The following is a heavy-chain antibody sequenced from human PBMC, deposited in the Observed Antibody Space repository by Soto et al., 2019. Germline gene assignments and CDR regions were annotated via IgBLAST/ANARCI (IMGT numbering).Heavy chain of an antibody. J-gene: IGHJ4*01. CDR1: GGSISSSDYY. D-gene: IGHD1-26*01. Sequence: QVQLQESGPGLVKPSQTLSLTCTVSGGSISSSDYYWSWVRQPPGKGLEWIGYFYYSGSTYYNPSLKCQVTISEDTSQNQFSLKISSVTAADTAVYYCARTYSVSYPTDYWGQGTLVTVSS. V-gene: IGHV4-30-4*01. CDR3: ARTYSVSYPTDY. CDR2: FYYSGST.